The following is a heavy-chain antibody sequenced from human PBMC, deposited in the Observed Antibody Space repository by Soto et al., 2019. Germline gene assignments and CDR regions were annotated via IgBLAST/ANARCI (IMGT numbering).Heavy chain of an antibody. D-gene: IGHD3-10*01. Sequence: GSLRLSCAASGFTFTTYWMHWVRQAPGKGPVWVSRINSDGSSTSYADSVKGRFTISRDNIKNTLYLQMNSLRAEDTAVYYCAREYGNSIISLDCWGQGTLVTVSS. CDR1: GFTFTTYW. CDR3: AREYGNSIISLDC. CDR2: INSDGSST. J-gene: IGHJ4*02. V-gene: IGHV3-74*01.